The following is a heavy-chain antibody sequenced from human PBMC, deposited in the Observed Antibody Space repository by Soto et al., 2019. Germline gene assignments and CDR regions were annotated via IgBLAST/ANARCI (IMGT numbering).Heavy chain of an antibody. CDR2: ISAYNGNT. V-gene: IGHV1-18*01. CDR3: ARSPGYCSGGSCYVRYYFDY. CDR1: GYTFTSYG. J-gene: IGHJ4*02. D-gene: IGHD2-15*01. Sequence: ASVKVSCKASGYTFTSYGISWVRQAPGQGLEWMGWISAYNGNTNYAQKLQGRVTMTTDTSTSTAYMELRSLRSDDTAVYYCARSPGYCSGGSCYVRYYFDYWGQGTLVTVSS.